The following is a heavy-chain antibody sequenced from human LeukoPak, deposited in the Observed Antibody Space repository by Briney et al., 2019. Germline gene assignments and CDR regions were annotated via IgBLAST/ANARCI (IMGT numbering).Heavy chain of an antibody. Sequence: GGSLRLSCAASGFTFSSYAMSWVRQTPGKGLEWVSTISGSGASTYYADSVKGRFTVSRDNSKDTLHLQMKSLRAADTAVYYCAQIPFRSGDYHFDYWGQGTLLTVSS. V-gene: IGHV3-23*01. D-gene: IGHD3-3*01. CDR1: GFTFSSYA. J-gene: IGHJ4*02. CDR3: AQIPFRSGDYHFDY. CDR2: ISGSGAST.